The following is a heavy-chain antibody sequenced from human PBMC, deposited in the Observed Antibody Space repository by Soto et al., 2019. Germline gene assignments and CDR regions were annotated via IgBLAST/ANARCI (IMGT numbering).Heavy chain of an antibody. V-gene: IGHV3-74*01. CDR3: ARDRYYYDSSGYFTRDY. CDR1: GFTFSSYW. CDR2: INSDGSST. D-gene: IGHD3-22*01. J-gene: IGHJ4*02. Sequence: PGGSLRLSCAASGFTFSSYWMHWVRQAPGKGLVWVSRINSDGSSTSYADSVKGRFTISRDNAKNTLFLQMNSLRAEDTAAYYCARDRYYYDSSGYFTRDYWGQGTLVTVSS.